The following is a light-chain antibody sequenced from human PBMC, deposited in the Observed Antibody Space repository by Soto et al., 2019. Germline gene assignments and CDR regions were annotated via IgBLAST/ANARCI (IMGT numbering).Light chain of an antibody. CDR1: QSVRSN. CDR2: GAS. CDR3: QQRNTWPPIT. J-gene: IGKJ5*01. V-gene: IGKV3-15*01. Sequence: EIVMTQSPATLSVSPGERATLSCRASQSVRSNLAWYQQKPGQAPRLLIYGASTRATGIPARFSGSGSGTDFTLTISSLEPEDFALYYCQQRNTWPPITFGQGTRLEIK.